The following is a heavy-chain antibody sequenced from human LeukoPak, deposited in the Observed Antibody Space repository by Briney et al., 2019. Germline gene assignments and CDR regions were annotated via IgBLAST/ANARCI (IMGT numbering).Heavy chain of an antibody. CDR1: GYTFTSYY. D-gene: IGHD1-1*01. V-gene: IGHV1-46*01. CDR2: INPSGGST. Sequence: ASVKVSCKASGYTFTSYYMHWVRQAPGQGLEWMGIINPSGGSTSYAQKFQGRVTMTRDMSTSTVYMELSSLRSEDTAVYYCARDDPATGSFDYWGQGTLVTVSS. J-gene: IGHJ4*02. CDR3: ARDDPATGSFDY.